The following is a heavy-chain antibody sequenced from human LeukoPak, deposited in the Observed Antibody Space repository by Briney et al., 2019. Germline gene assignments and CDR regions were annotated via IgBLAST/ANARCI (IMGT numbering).Heavy chain of an antibody. J-gene: IGHJ6*02. Sequence: GESLKISCKGSGYSFTSYWIGWVRQMSGKGLEWMGIIYPGDSDTRYSPSSQGQVTISADKSISTAYLQWSSLKASDTAMYYCARLGGDCSSTSCDSPNYYYGMDVWGQGTTVTVSS. CDR1: GYSFTSYW. CDR3: ARLGGDCSSTSCDSPNYYYGMDV. V-gene: IGHV5-51*01. D-gene: IGHD2-2*01. CDR2: IYPGDSDT.